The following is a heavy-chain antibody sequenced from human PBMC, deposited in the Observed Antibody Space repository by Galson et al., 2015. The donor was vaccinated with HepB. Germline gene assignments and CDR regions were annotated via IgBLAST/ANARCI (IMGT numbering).Heavy chain of an antibody. Sequence: QSGAEVTKPGESLKISCKGSGYTFPNYWIAWVRQMPGNGLEWMGLIYPGDSDTRYSPSFQGQVTISADKSISTAYLQWNSLKASGTAMYYCARQGVSGWHLGYWGQGTLVTVSS. V-gene: IGHV5-51*01. D-gene: IGHD6-19*01. CDR1: GYTFPNYW. CDR2: IYPGDSDT. J-gene: IGHJ4*02. CDR3: ARQGVSGWHLGY.